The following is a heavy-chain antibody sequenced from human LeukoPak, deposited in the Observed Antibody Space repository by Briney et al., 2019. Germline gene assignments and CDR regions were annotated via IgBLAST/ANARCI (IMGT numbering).Heavy chain of an antibody. V-gene: IGHV3-53*01. D-gene: IGHD3-22*01. CDR1: GFTVSTNF. J-gene: IGHJ4*02. Sequence: GGSLRLSCAASGFTVSTNFMSWVRQAPGKGLEWVSVIYSGGNTYYADSVKGRFTISRDNSKNTLYLQMNSLRAEDTAVYYCASGSSGYPYHFDYWGQGTLVTVSS. CDR2: IYSGGNT. CDR3: ASGSSGYPYHFDY.